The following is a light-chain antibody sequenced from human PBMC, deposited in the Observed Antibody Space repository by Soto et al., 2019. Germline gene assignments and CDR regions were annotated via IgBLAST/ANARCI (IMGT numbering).Light chain of an antibody. V-gene: IGKV1-12*01. CDR3: QQANSFPIT. CDR2: EAS. J-gene: IGKJ5*01. Sequence: DIQMTQSPSSLSASLGDRATITCRASQGITNRLAWYQQKPGKAPKLLIYEASSLQSGVPSRISGSGSGTDFTLTISSLQPEDFATYYCQQANSFPITFGQGTRLEIK. CDR1: QGITNR.